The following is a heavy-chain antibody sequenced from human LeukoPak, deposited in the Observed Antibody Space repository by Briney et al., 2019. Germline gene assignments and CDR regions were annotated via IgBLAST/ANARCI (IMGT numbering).Heavy chain of an antibody. V-gene: IGHV3-23*01. J-gene: IGHJ4*02. D-gene: IGHD6-19*01. CDR3: AKAVVSGVAVAGNLDY. CDR1: GFTFSSYA. CDR2: ISGSGGST. Sequence: GGSLRLSCAASGFTFSSYAMSWVRQAPGKGLEWVSAISGSGGSTYYADSVKGRFTISRDNSKNTLYLQMNSLRAEDTAVYYCAKAVVSGVAVAGNLDYWGQGTLVTVSS.